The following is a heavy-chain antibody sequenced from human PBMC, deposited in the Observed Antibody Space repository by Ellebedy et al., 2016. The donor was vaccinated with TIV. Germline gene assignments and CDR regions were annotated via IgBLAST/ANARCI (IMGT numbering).Heavy chain of an antibody. V-gene: IGHV3-74*01. D-gene: IGHD4/OR15-4a*01. Sequence: GGSLRLSCAASGFSFSTYWMHWVRQAPGKGLMWISRISPDGGSVRYADSVKGRFTISRDNAKNSLYLQMNSLRAEDTALYYCAKDMGLWQYAFDYWGQGTLVTVSS. CDR3: AKDMGLWQYAFDY. CDR1: GFSFSTYW. J-gene: IGHJ4*02. CDR2: ISPDGGSV.